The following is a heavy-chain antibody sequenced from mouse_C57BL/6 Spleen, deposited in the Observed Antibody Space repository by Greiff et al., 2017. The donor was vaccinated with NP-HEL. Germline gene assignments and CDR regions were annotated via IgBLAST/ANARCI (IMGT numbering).Heavy chain of an antibody. J-gene: IGHJ2*01. CDR3: ARDPGSGYYFDY. CDR2: ISDGGSYT. V-gene: IGHV5-4*01. CDR1: GFTFSSYA. Sequence: EVQGVESGGGLVKPGGSLKLSCAASGFTFSSYAMSWVRQTPEKRLEWVATISDGGSYTYYPDNVKGRFTISRENAKNNLYLQMSHLKSEDTAMYYCARDPGSGYYFDYWGQGTTLTVSS. D-gene: IGHD3-2*02.